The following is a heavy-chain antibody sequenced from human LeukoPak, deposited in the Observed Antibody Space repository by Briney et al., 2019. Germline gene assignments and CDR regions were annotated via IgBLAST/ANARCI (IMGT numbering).Heavy chain of an antibody. Sequence: PGGSLRLSCADSGFTFSTYAMSWVRQAPGKGLEWVSYISSSGSTIYYADSVKGRFTISGDNSKNPLYLQMNRLRAEDTAVYYCAKDLEPTAITFGEYRRGAFDIWGQGTTVTVSS. CDR3: AKDLEPTAITFGEYRRGAFDI. V-gene: IGHV3-23*01. CDR1: GFTFSTYA. CDR2: ISSSGSTI. J-gene: IGHJ3*02. D-gene: IGHD3-16*01.